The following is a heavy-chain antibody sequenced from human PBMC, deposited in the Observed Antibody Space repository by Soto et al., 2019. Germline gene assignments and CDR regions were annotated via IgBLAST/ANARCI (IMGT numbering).Heavy chain of an antibody. CDR1: GDSVSSNSAA. Sequence: SQTLSLTCAISGDSVSSNSAAWNWIRQSPSRVLEWLGRTYYRSKWYNDYAVSVKSRITINPDTSKNQFSLQLNSVTPEDTAVYYCASAVYSSSWYNFDYWGQGTLVTVSS. D-gene: IGHD6-13*01. CDR2: TYYRSKWYN. V-gene: IGHV6-1*01. CDR3: ASAVYSSSWYNFDY. J-gene: IGHJ4*02.